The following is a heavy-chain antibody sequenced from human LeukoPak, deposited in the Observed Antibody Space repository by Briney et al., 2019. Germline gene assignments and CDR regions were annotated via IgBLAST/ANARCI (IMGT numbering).Heavy chain of an antibody. D-gene: IGHD3-3*01. V-gene: IGHV4-59*01. CDR1: GGSISSYY. J-gene: IGHJ6*03. Sequence: SETLSLTCTVSGGSISSYYWSWIRQPPGKGLEWIGYIYYSGSTNYNPSLKSRVTISVDTSKNQFSLKLSSVTAADTAVYYCARGAATYYDFWSGYYRDYYYYYMDVWRKGTTVTVSS. CDR2: IYYSGST. CDR3: ARGAATYYDFWSGYYRDYYYYYMDV.